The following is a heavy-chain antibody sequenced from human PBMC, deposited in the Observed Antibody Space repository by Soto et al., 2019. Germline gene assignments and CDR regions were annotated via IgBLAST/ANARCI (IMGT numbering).Heavy chain of an antibody. Sequence: GGSLRLSCAASGFTFSSYSMNWVRQAPGKGLEWVSYISSGAITIYYADSVKGRFTISRDNAKNSLYLQMNSLRAEDTAVYYCAGQYSSSSVEFWGQGTLVTVSS. V-gene: IGHV3-48*04. D-gene: IGHD6-6*01. CDR2: ISSGAITI. CDR3: AGQYSSSSVEF. CDR1: GFTFSSYS. J-gene: IGHJ4*02.